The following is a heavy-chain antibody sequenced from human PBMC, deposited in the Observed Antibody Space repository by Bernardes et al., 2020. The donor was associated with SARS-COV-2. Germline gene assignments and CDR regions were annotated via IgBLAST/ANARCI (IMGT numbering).Heavy chain of an antibody. CDR1: GFTFSTYW. CDR3: ARIGSGYTSGWYYFDY. CDR2: INTDGSST. V-gene: IGHV3-74*01. Sequence: GGSLRLSCAASGFTFSTYWLHWVRQAPGKGLVWVSRINTDGSSTNYADSVKGRFTISRDNAKNTLYLQMNSLRAEDTAVYYCARIGSGYTSGWYYFDYWGRGTLVTVSS. D-gene: IGHD6-19*01. J-gene: IGHJ4*02.